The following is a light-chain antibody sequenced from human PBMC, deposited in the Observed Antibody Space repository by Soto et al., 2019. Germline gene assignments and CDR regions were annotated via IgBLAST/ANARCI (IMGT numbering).Light chain of an antibody. V-gene: IGKV3-20*01. CDR1: QTVSITY. CDR2: GAS. CDR3: QQYGSSPLIS. J-gene: IGKJ5*01. Sequence: PGASAPLSCMASQTVSITYLTWYQQKPGQAPRLLIFGASKRATGIPDRFSGSGSGRDFTLTISGLEPEDFAVYYCQQYGSSPLISFGQGTRLEIK.